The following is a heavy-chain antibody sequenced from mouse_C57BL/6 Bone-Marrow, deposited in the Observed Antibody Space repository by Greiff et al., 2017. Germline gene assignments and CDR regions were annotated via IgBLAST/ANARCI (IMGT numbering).Heavy chain of an antibody. D-gene: IGHD1-1*01. CDR3: TRSLIYYGTNY. CDR2: IDPEDGET. Sequence: VQLQQSGAELVKPGASVKLSCTASGFNIKDYYIHWVKQRTEQGLEWIGRIDPEDGETKYAPKFQDKATITADTSSNTAYLQLSSLTSENTAVYSCTRSLIYYGTNYWGQGTTLTGSS. J-gene: IGHJ2*01. V-gene: IGHV14-2*01. CDR1: GFNIKDYY.